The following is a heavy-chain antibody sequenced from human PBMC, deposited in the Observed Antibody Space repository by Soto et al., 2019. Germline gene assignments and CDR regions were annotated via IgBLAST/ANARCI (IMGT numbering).Heavy chain of an antibody. D-gene: IGHD2-2*01. Sequence: QVQLQQWGAGLLKPSETLSLTCAVYGESFRGYYWNWIRQPPGRGLEWIGEINHSGSTNYNPSLKSRVNITVDTSKNQFSLKVTSVTAADRAIYYCARNQPLLPFDYWGQGNLVTVSS. J-gene: IGHJ4*02. V-gene: IGHV4-34*01. CDR2: INHSGST. CDR3: ARNQPLLPFDY. CDR1: GESFRGYY.